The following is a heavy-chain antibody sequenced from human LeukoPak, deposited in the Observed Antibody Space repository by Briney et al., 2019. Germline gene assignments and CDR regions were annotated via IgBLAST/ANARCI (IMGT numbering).Heavy chain of an antibody. Sequence: SETLSLTCAVYGGSFSGYYWSWIHQPPGKGLEWIGEINHSGSTNYNPSLKSRVTISVDTSKNQFSLKLSSVTAADTAVYYCARGGHGGYEKGGYSYGLFDYWGQGTLVTVSS. V-gene: IGHV4-34*01. CDR3: ARGGHGGYEKGGYSYGLFDY. CDR1: GGSFSGYY. D-gene: IGHD5-18*01. J-gene: IGHJ4*02. CDR2: INHSGST.